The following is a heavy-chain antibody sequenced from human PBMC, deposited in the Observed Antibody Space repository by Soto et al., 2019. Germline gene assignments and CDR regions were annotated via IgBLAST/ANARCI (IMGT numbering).Heavy chain of an antibody. V-gene: IGHV1-3*01. CDR2: INAGNGNT. Sequence: ASVKVSCKASGYTFTSYAMHWVRQAPGQRLEWMGWINAGNGNTKYSQKFQGRVTITRDTSASTAYMELSSLRSEDTAVYYCASTPLAHIVVVVAAAFAYWGQGTLVTVSS. CDR3: ASTPLAHIVVVVAAAFAY. CDR1: GYTFTSYA. D-gene: IGHD2-15*01. J-gene: IGHJ4*02.